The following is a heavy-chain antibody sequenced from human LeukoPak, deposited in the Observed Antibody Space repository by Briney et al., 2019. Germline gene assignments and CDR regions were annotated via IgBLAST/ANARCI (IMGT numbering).Heavy chain of an antibody. CDR3: AREGTAMVMFVGPTFYGMDV. CDR2: IIPIFGTA. J-gene: IGHJ6*02. Sequence: ASVKVSCKASGGTFSSYAISWVRQAPGQGLEWMGGIIPIFGTANYAQKFQGRVTITADESTSTAYMELGSLRSEDTAVYYCAREGTAMVMFVGPTFYGMDVWGQGTTVTVSS. D-gene: IGHD5-18*01. V-gene: IGHV1-69*13. CDR1: GGTFSSYA.